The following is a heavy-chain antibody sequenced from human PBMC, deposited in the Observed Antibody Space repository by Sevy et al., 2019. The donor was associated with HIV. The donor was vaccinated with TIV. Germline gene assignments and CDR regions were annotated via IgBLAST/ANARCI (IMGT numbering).Heavy chain of an antibody. J-gene: IGHJ3*02. CDR1: GGSFSGYY. V-gene: IGHV4-34*01. CDR3: ARGRDYYDIEARGAFDI. CDR2: INHSGST. Sequence: SETLSLTCAVYGGSFSGYYWSWIRQPPGKGLEWIVEINHSGSTNYNPSLKSRVTISVDTSKNQFSLKLSSVTAADTAVYYCARGRDYYDIEARGAFDIWGQGTMVTVSS. D-gene: IGHD3-22*01.